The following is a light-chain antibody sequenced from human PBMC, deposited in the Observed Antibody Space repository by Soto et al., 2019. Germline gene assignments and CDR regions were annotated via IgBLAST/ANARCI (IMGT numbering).Light chain of an antibody. J-gene: IGLJ1*01. CDR3: SSKRTTASLV. CDR2: EVS. Sequence: QFALTQPASVSGSPGQTITISCTGTSSDVGAYNYVSWYQQHPGKAPKLMIYEVSNRPSGVSDRFSGSTSGNTASLTISGLQAADEADYYCSSKRTTASLVFGTGTKVTVL. V-gene: IGLV2-14*01. CDR1: SSDVGAYNY.